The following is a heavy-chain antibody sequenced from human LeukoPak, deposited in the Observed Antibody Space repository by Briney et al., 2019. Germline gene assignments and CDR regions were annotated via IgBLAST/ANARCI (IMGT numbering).Heavy chain of an antibody. CDR3: VKSAGKDGYRDSFDM. CDR2: IANSGDNT. V-gene: IGHV3-23*01. Sequence: GGSLRLSCAASGFTFSNSALNWVRQAPGKGLEWVSTIANSGDNTYYADSVKGRFTISRDNFRDTLYLQMNSLRAEDTAVYYCVKSAGKDGYRDSFDMWGQGTVVTVSS. J-gene: IGHJ3*02. D-gene: IGHD5-24*01. CDR1: GFTFSNSA.